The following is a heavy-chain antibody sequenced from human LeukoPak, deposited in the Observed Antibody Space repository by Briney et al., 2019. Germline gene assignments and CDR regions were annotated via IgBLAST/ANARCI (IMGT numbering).Heavy chain of an antibody. V-gene: IGHV4-4*07. CDR1: GGSISSYY. J-gene: IGHJ4*02. Sequence: SETLSLTCTVSGGSISSYYWSWIRQPAGKGLEWIGGIYTSGSTNYDPSLKSRGTMSVDTSKNQFSLKLSSVTAADTAVYYCGRHRTHHDSTGPARTPEPLAYWGQRTLLTV. D-gene: IGHD3-22*01. CDR2: IYTSGST. CDR3: GRHRTHHDSTGPARTPEPLAY.